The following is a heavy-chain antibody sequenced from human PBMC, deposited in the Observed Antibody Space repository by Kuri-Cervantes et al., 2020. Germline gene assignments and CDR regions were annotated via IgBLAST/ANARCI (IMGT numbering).Heavy chain of an antibody. D-gene: IGHD1-26*01. CDR3: AREWELPDYDYYGMDV. V-gene: IGHV1-46*01. Sequence: ASVKVSCKASGYTFTSYYMHWVRQAPGQGLEWMGIINPSGGSTSYAQKFQGRVTMTRDTSTSTVYMELRSLRSDDTAVYYCAREWELPDYDYYGMDVWGQGTTVTVSS. CDR2: INPSGGST. J-gene: IGHJ6*02. CDR1: GYTFTSYY.